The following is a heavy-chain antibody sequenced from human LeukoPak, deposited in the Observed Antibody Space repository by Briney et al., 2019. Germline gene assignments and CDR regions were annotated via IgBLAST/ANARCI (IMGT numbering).Heavy chain of an antibody. CDR2: INPSGGST. CDR3: ARDSARDVDTAMVIDY. CDR1: GYTFTSNG. V-gene: IGHV1-46*01. Sequence: ASVKVSCKASGYTFTSNGISWVRQAPGQGLEWMGIINPSGGSTSYAQKFQGRVTMTRDTSTSTVYMELSSLRSKDTAVYYCARDSARDVDTAMVIDYWGQGTLVTVSS. J-gene: IGHJ4*02. D-gene: IGHD5-18*01.